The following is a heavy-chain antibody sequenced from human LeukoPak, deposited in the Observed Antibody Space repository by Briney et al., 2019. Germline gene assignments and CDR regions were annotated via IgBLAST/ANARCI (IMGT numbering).Heavy chain of an antibody. CDR3: ARGGSYDRYWYFDL. Sequence: SETLSLTCTVSGGSISSGSYYWGWGRQPAGRGLEWIGRIYTSGSTNYNPSLKSRVTISVDTSKNQFSLKLSSVTAADTAVYYCARGGSYDRYWYFDLWGRGTLVTVSS. V-gene: IGHV4-61*02. J-gene: IGHJ2*01. CDR2: IYTSGST. D-gene: IGHD1-26*01. CDR1: GGSISSGSYY.